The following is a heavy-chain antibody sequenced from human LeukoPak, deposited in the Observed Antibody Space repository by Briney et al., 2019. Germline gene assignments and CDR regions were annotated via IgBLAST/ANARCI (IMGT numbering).Heavy chain of an antibody. CDR3: AKSLGYYGSGSNYFDY. V-gene: IGHV3-23*01. CDR1: GFTLSNYA. CDR2: IRESGGGT. J-gene: IGHJ4*02. D-gene: IGHD3-10*01. Sequence: GGSLRLSCAASGFTLSNYAMNWVRQTPGKGLEWVSGIRESGGGTYYADSVKGRFTISRDNSKNTLYLQMNSLRAEDTAVYYCAKSLGYYGSGSNYFDYWGQGTLVTVSS.